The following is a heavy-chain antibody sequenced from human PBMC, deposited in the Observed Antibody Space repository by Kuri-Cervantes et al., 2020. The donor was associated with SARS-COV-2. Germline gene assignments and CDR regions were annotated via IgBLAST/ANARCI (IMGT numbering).Heavy chain of an antibody. CDR2: IWSDGSNK. D-gene: IGHD5-18*01. J-gene: IGHJ4*02. V-gene: IGHV3-33*01. CDR1: GLTFSSYG. CDR3: SRGGYRYDKPGVYFDY. Sequence: GESLKISCAASGLTFSSYGMHWVRQAPGKGLEWVAVIWSDGSNKYYADSVKGRFTISRDNSKNTLYLQMNNLRPEDTAIYFCSRGGYRYDKPGVYFDYWGQGTLVTVSS.